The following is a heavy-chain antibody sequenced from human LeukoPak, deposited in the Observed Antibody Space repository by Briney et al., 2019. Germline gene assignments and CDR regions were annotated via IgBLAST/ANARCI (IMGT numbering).Heavy chain of an antibody. J-gene: IGHJ4*02. CDR2: IRYDGSNK. CDR3: AKFALRYCSGGSCHPFDY. V-gene: IGHV3-30*02. CDR1: GFTFSTYG. Sequence: GGSLRLTCAASGFTFSTYGMHWVRQAPGKGLEWVAFIRYDGSNKYYADSVKGRFAISRDNSKNTLYMQMNSLRVEDTAVYYCAKFALRYCSGGSCHPFDYWGQGTLVTVSS. D-gene: IGHD2-15*01.